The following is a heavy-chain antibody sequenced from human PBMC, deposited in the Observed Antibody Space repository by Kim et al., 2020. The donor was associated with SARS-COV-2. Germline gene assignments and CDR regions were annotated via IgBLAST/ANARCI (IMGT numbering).Heavy chain of an antibody. V-gene: IGHV3-23*01. J-gene: IGHJ4*02. CDR1: GFAFSTRA. CDR2: VNNGGNA. CDR3: AKDHPSSGWPAFDS. Sequence: GGSLRLSCAASGFAFSTRAMSWVRQAPGKGLEWVASVNNGGNAYYADSVRGRFTISRDLTEDTLDLQMNSLRVDDTALYYCAKDHPSSGWPAFDSWGQGTRVTVSS. D-gene: IGHD3-22*01.